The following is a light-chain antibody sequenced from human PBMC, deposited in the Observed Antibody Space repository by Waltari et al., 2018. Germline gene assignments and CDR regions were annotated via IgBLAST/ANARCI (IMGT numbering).Light chain of an antibody. Sequence: AIWMTQSPSLLSASTGDRVTISCRMSQCISSYLAWYQQKPGKAPELLIYAASTLQSGVPSRFSGSGSGTDFTLTISCLQSEDFATYYCQQYYSFPWTFGQGTKVEIK. CDR2: AAS. V-gene: IGKV1D-8*02. J-gene: IGKJ1*01. CDR1: QCISSY. CDR3: QQYYSFPWT.